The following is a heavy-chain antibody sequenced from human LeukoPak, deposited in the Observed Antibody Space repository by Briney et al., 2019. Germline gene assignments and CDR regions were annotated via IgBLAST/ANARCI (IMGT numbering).Heavy chain of an antibody. V-gene: IGHV3-66*01. CDR2: IYSDGST. Sequence: GGSLRLSCAASGFTVSSNYMSWVRQAPGKGLEWVSLIYSDGSTDSADSVKGRFTISRDNSKNTLYLQMNSLKVEDTAVYYCARRLAVAGRGFDYWGQGTLVTVSS. D-gene: IGHD6-19*01. CDR3: ARRLAVAGRGFDY. J-gene: IGHJ4*02. CDR1: GFTVSSNY.